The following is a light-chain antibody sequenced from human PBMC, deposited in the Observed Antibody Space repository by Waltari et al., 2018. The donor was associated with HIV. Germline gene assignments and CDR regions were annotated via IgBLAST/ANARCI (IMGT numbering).Light chain of an antibody. CDR3: QQSFSYPLT. CDR2: DAP. J-gene: IGKJ3*01. V-gene: IGKV1-39*01. CDR1: QTVNNK. Sequence: DIQMTQSPSSLSASVGDSVTITCRASQTVNNKLNWYQQKPGEAPKVVIYDAPTLQSGVPSRFRGGGSWTDFTLTITSLRLDDFATYFCQQSFSYPLTFGPGTKVDI.